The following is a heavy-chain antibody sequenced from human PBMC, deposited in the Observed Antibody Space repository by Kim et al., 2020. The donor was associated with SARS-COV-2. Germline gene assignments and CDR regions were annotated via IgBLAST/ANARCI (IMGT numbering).Heavy chain of an antibody. J-gene: IGHJ4*02. V-gene: IGHV3-30*02. D-gene: IGHD6-13*01. Sequence: SVKGLFTISRDNSKNPVYLQMNSLRPEDTAVYYCAKDRHSRQLGPYYFDYWGQGTLVTVSS. CDR3: AKDRHSRQLGPYYFDY.